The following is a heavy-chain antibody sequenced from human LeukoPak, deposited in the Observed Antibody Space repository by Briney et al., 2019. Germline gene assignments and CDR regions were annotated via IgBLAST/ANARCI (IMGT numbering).Heavy chain of an antibody. Sequence: ASVKVSCKASGYTFTGYYMHWVRQAPGQGLEWMGWINPNSGGTNYAQRFQGRVTMTRDTSISTAYMELSRLRSDDTALYYCARDLGQWLVVLYYFDYWGQGTLVTVSS. CDR2: INPNSGGT. CDR1: GYTFTGYY. D-gene: IGHD6-19*01. CDR3: ARDLGQWLVVLYYFDY. V-gene: IGHV1-2*02. J-gene: IGHJ4*02.